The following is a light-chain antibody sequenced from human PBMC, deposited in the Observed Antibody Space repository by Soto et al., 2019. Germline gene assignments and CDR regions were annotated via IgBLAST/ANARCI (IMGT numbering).Light chain of an antibody. CDR2: GIS. CDR3: QQYGSSLT. J-gene: IGKJ5*01. V-gene: IGKV3-20*01. Sequence: EIVLTQSPGTLSLSPGERATLSFRASQSISSNYLAWYQQKPGQAPRLLMYGISSRAIGIPDRFSGSGSGTDFTLSISRLEPEDFAVYSCQQYGSSLTFGQGTRLE. CDR1: QSISSNY.